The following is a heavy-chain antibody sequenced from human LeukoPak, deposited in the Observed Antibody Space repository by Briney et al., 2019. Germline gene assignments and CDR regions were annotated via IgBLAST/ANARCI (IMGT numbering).Heavy chain of an antibody. CDR3: VRVEESIVVVPAAISWFDP. Sequence: ASVKVSCKASGGTFSSYAISWVRQAPGQGLEWMGGIIPIFGTANYAQKFQGRVTMTRDTSISTAYMELSRLRSDDTAVYYCVRVEESIVVVPAAISWFDPWGQGTLVTVSS. J-gene: IGHJ5*02. V-gene: IGHV1-69*05. D-gene: IGHD2-2*01. CDR2: IIPIFGTA. CDR1: GGTFSSYA.